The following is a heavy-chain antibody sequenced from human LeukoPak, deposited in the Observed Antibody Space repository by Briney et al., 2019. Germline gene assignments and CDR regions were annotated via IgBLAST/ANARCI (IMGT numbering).Heavy chain of an antibody. D-gene: IGHD2-15*01. CDR2: LYYSGNT. V-gene: IGHV4-59*08. CDR1: GGSISNHY. Sequence: SETLSLTCTVSGGSISNHYWSWIRQPPGKGLEWIGHLYYSGNTNYNPSLKSRVTISLDTSKNQFSLKLSSVTAADTAVYYCARSGSYAAAGDYWGQGTLVTVSS. CDR3: ARSGSYAAAGDY. J-gene: IGHJ4*02.